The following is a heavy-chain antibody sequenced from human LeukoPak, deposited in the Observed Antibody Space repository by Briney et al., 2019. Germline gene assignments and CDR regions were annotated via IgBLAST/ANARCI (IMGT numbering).Heavy chain of an antibody. D-gene: IGHD2-15*01. CDR1: GFTFSTYS. J-gene: IGHJ6*02. V-gene: IGHV3-21*01. CDR2: ISTSSNYI. Sequence: GGSLRLSCVASGFTFSTYSMNWVRQAPGKGPEWVSFISTSSNYIYYADSVRGRFTISRDNAENSLYLQMNSLRVEDAAVYYCARVVASNGMDVWGQGTTVTVSS. CDR3: ARVVASNGMDV.